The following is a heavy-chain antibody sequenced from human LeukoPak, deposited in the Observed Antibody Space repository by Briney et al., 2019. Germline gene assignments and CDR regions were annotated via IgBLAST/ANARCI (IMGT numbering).Heavy chain of an antibody. Sequence: TASETLSLTCTVSGVSMSSSPYYWGWIRQPPGKGLEWIGTIYDSGNTNYNPSLRSRLTISVDTSRNQFSLKLSSVTAADTAVYYCARHDCDSSRCSVNWFDPWGQGTLVTVSS. CDR2: IYDSGNT. V-gene: IGHV4-39*01. CDR1: GVSMSSSPYY. J-gene: IGHJ5*02. CDR3: ARHDCDSSRCSVNWFDP. D-gene: IGHD2/OR15-2a*01.